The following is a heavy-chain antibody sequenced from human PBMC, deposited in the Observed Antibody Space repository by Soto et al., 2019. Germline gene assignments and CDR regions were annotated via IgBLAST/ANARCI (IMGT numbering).Heavy chain of an antibody. CDR2: IFSSDEK. V-gene: IGHV2-26*01. Sequence: QVTLKESGPVLVKPTETLTLTCTVSGFSLTNNKMGVSWIRQPPGKALEWLANIFSSDEKSYSTSLKSRVTISQDTSKSQVVLKVTNMDPVDTATYYCARISGVSPYYYAMDVWGQGTTVTVSS. D-gene: IGHD2-8*01. CDR1: GFSLTNNKMG. CDR3: ARISGVSPYYYAMDV. J-gene: IGHJ6*02.